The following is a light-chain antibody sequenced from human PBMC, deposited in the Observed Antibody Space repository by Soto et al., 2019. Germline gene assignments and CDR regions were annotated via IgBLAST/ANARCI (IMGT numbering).Light chain of an antibody. CDR1: QSVSGH. V-gene: IGKV3-11*01. CDR3: QQRSNWPPWT. CDR2: DAS. J-gene: IGKJ1*01. Sequence: EIVLTQSPATLSLSPGERATLSCRTSQSVSGHLAWYQQRRGQAPRLLIYDASNRATGIPDRFSGSGSGTDFTLTISSLEPEDFVVYYCQQRSNWPPWTFGQGTRVDVK.